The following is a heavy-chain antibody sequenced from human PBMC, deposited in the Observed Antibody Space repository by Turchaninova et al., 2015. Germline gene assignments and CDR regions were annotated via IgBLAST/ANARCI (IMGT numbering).Heavy chain of an antibody. V-gene: IGHV4-39*01. D-gene: IGHD6-6*01. CDR2: IYYSGST. CDR3: ARLCKQLGYNWFDP. CDR1: GGPTCSSSYY. J-gene: IGHJ5*02. Sequence: QLQLQESGPGLVKPSETLSLTGTVSGGPTCSSSYYGGRIRQPPGKGLEWIGIIYYSGSTYYNPSLKSRVTISVDTSKNQFSLKLSSVTAADTAVYYCARLCKQLGYNWFDPWGQGTLVTVSS.